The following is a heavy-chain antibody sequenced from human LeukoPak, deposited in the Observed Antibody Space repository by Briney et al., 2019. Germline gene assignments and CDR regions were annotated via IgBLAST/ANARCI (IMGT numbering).Heavy chain of an antibody. V-gene: IGHV4-59*01. CDR2: IHYSGST. Sequence: SETLSLTCTVSGGSISSYYWSWIRQPPGKGLEWIGYIHYSGSTNYNPSLKSRVTISVDTSKNQFSLKLSSVTAADTAVYYCARVGRYGYNLEYFDYWGQGTLVTVSS. D-gene: IGHD5-24*01. J-gene: IGHJ4*02. CDR1: GGSISSYY. CDR3: ARVGRYGYNLEYFDY.